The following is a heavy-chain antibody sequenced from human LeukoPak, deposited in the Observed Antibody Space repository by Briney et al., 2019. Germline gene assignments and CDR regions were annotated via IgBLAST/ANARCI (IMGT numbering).Heavy chain of an antibody. D-gene: IGHD6-6*01. Sequence: PSETLSLTCTVSGDSITNGGSISNGGHYWSWIRQFPGKGLQWIGYIYHSGNTYYNPSLESRVTISVDTSENRFSLKLNSVTAADTAVYYCAKDFHHQLGDAFDIWGQGTMVTVSS. J-gene: IGHJ3*02. CDR1: GDSITNGGSISNGGHY. CDR2: IYHSGNT. V-gene: IGHV4-31*03. CDR3: AKDFHHQLGDAFDI.